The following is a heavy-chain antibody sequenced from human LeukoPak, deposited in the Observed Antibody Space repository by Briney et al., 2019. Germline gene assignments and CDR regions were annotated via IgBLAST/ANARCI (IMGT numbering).Heavy chain of an antibody. CDR2: IYYSGST. CDR3: ARGVGVTQFDP. Sequence: PSETLSLTCTVSGGSISSYYWSWIRPPPGKGLEWIGYIYYSGSTNYNPSLKSRVTISVDTSKNRFSLKLSSVTAADTAVYYCARGVGVTQFDPWGQGTLVTVSS. J-gene: IGHJ5*02. CDR1: GGSISSYY. V-gene: IGHV4-59*01. D-gene: IGHD1-26*01.